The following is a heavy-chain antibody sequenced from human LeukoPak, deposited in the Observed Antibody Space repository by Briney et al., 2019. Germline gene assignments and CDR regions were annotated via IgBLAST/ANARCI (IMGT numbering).Heavy chain of an antibody. D-gene: IGHD5-18*01. CDR1: GGSISSSNW. J-gene: IGHJ2*01. V-gene: IGHV4-4*02. CDR2: IYHSGST. Sequence: SETLSLTCAVSGGSISSSNWWSWVRQPPGKGLEWIGEIYHSGSTNYNPSLKSRVTISVDKSKNQFSLKLSSVTAADTAVYYCARDGTAIDWYFDLWGRGTLVTVSS. CDR3: ARDGTAIDWYFDL.